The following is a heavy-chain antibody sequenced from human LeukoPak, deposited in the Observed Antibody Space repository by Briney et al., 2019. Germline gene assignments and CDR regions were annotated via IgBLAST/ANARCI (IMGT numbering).Heavy chain of an antibody. Sequence: KRSETLSLTCTVSGGSISGSSYYWGWLRQPPGNGLEWIGSIYYRGSTYYNPSLESPGTISGDTSKNQFSMKLSSGTAADTAVYYCARGAGMSPAATAYYYYMDVWGKGTTVTVSS. D-gene: IGHD2-2*01. CDR1: GGSISGSSYY. CDR3: ARGAGMSPAATAYYYYMDV. V-gene: IGHV4-39*07. CDR2: IYYRGST. J-gene: IGHJ6*03.